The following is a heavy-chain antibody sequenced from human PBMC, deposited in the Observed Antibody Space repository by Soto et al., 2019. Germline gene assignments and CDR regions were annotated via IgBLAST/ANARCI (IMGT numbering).Heavy chain of an antibody. CDR3: ARRDTSGFLRYFDN. Sequence: ASVKVSCKASGGTLSSFINYPINWVRQAPGQGLEWMGGIVPNVGTVNYAQKFQGRVTVTADESTGTAYMELSSLRSEDTALYYCARRDTSGFLRYFDNWGQGTLVTVSS. CDR2: IVPNVGTV. CDR1: GGTLSSFINYP. J-gene: IGHJ4*03. D-gene: IGHD3-3*01. V-gene: IGHV1-69*13.